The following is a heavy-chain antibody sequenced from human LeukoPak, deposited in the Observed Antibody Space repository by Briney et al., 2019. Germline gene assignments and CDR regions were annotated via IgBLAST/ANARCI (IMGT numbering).Heavy chain of an antibody. D-gene: IGHD3-3*01. CDR2: IWYDGSNK. CDR3: ARDEYYDFWSGYYYGMDV. J-gene: IGHJ6*02. V-gene: IGHV3-33*08. Sequence: GGSLRLSCAASEFTFSSYSMHWVRQAPGKGLEWVAVIWYDGSNKYYADSVKGRFTISRDNSKNTLYLQMNSLRAEDTAVYYCARDEYYDFWSGYYYGMDVWGQGTTVTVSS. CDR1: EFTFSSYS.